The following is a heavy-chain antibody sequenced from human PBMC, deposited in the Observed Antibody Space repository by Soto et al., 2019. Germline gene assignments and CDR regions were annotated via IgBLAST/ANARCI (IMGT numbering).Heavy chain of an antibody. J-gene: IGHJ4*02. CDR3: VAGQYFFDY. D-gene: IGHD6-19*01. CDR2: ISYDGSNK. V-gene: IGHV3-30*03. CDR1: GFTFSSYG. Sequence: VGSLRLSCAASGFTFSSYGMQWVRQAPGKGLEWVAVISYDGSNKYYADSVKDRFTISRDNSKSTLYLQMNSLRADDTAVYYCVAGQYFFDYCGQGTLVTVSS.